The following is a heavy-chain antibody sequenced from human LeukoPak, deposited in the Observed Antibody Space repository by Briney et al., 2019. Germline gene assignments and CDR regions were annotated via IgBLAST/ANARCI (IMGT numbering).Heavy chain of an antibody. D-gene: IGHD4-17*01. CDR2: INHSGST. CDR1: GGSFSGYY. V-gene: IGHV4-34*01. CDR3: ARGRYGDYYHYGMDV. Sequence: SETLSLTCAVYGGSFSGYYWSWIRQPPGKGLEWIGEINHSGSTNYNPSLKSRVTISVDTSKNQFSLKLSSVTAADTAVYYCARGRYGDYYHYGMDVWGQGTTVTVSS. J-gene: IGHJ6*02.